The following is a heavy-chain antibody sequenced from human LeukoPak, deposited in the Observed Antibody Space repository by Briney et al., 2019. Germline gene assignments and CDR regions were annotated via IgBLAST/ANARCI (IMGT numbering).Heavy chain of an antibody. CDR1: GFTFSSYE. CDR3: ARDRDTMIVVVYAFDY. Sequence: GGSLRLSCAASGFTFSSYEMNWVRQAPGKGLEWVSYISSSGSTIYYADSVKGRFTISRDNAKNSLYLQMNSLRAEDTAVYYCARDRDTMIVVVYAFDYWGQGTLVTVSS. J-gene: IGHJ4*02. D-gene: IGHD3-22*01. V-gene: IGHV3-48*03. CDR2: ISSSGSTI.